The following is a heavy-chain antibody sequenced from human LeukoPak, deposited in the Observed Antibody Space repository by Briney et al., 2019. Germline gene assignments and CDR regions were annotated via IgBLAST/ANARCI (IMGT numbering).Heavy chain of an antibody. CDR2: IIPIFGTA. CDR3: ARGGYCSSTSCYFLGDNYYFDY. V-gene: IGHV1-69*05. Sequence: SVKVSCKASGGTFSSYAISWVRQAPGQGLEWMGRIIPIFGTANYAQKFQGRVTITTDESTSTAYMGLSSLRSEDTAVYYCARGGYCSSTSCYFLGDNYYFDYWGQGTLVTVSS. CDR1: GGTFSSYA. J-gene: IGHJ4*02. D-gene: IGHD2-2*01.